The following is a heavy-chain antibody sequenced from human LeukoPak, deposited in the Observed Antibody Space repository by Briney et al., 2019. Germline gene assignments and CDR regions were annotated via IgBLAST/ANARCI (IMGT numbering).Heavy chain of an antibody. CDR3: AREGGYYDSRAPVSEYFQH. D-gene: IGHD3-22*01. CDR2: ISGSGGST. CDR1: GFTFSSYA. J-gene: IGHJ1*01. V-gene: IGHV3-23*01. Sequence: PGGSLRLSCAASGFTFSSYAMSWVRQAPGKGLEWVSAISGSGGSTYYADSERGRFPISRDNSKNTLYLQMNSLRAEDTAVYYCAREGGYYDSRAPVSEYFQHWGQGTLVTVSS.